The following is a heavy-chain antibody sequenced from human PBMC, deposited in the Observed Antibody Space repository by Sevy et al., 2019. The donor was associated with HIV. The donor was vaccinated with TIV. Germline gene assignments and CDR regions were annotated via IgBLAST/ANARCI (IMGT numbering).Heavy chain of an antibody. J-gene: IGHJ4*02. Sequence: GGSLRLSCAASGFNFINSWMGWVRQAPGKGLECVATIKPDGSDRYYVDSVKGRFIFSRDNAKNSLFLQMNSLRDEDTAVYYWGRGGGEYWGQGALVTVSS. CDR1: GFNFINSW. V-gene: IGHV3-7*01. D-gene: IGHD3-16*01. CDR2: IKPDGSDR. CDR3: GRGGGEY.